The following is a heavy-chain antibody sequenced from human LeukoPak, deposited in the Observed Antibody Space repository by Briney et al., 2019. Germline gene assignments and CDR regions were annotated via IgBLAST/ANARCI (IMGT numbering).Heavy chain of an antibody. J-gene: IGHJ4*02. V-gene: IGHV1-69*13. D-gene: IGHD3-10*01. Sequence: SVKVSCKASGGTFSSYAISWVRQAPGQGLEWMGGIIPIFGTANYAQKFQGRVTITADESTSTAYMELSSLRSEDTAVYYCVRDEPYYYGSGSYPYWGQGTLVTVSS. CDR3: VRDEPYYYGSGSYPY. CDR1: GGTFSSYA. CDR2: IIPIFGTA.